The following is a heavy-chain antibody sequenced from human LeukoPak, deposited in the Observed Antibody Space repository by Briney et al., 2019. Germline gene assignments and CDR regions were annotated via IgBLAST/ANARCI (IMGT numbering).Heavy chain of an antibody. D-gene: IGHD6-19*01. Sequence: GGTLRLSCAASGFTFSSYGMSWVRQVPGKGLEWVSTISGSGGSTYYADSVKGRFTISRDNSKNTLYLQMDSLRAEDTAVYYCAKEGNSGWGTYFDYWGQGTLVTVSS. CDR1: GFTFSSYG. CDR2: ISGSGGST. CDR3: AKEGNSGWGTYFDY. J-gene: IGHJ4*02. V-gene: IGHV3-23*01.